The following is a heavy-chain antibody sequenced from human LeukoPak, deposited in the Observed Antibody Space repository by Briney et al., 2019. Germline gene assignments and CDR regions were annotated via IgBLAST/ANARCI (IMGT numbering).Heavy chain of an antibody. Sequence: GGSLRLSCAASGFTFSSYAMHWVRQAPGKGLEWVAVISYDGSNKYYADSVKGRFTISRDNVKNSLYLQMNSLRAEDTAVYYCAKSAYYDSSGFYREYYFDYWGQGTLVTVSS. CDR2: ISYDGSNK. J-gene: IGHJ4*02. V-gene: IGHV3-30-3*02. CDR3: AKSAYYDSSGFYREYYFDY. D-gene: IGHD3-22*01. CDR1: GFTFSSYA.